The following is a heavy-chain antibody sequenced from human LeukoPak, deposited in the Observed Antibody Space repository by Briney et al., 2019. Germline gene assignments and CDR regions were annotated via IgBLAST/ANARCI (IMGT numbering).Heavy chain of an antibody. V-gene: IGHV3-66*04. CDR3: ARQNSGYDYLGLGAFDY. J-gene: IGHJ4*02. CDR2: IYSGGST. CDR1: GFTFSSYD. Sequence: PGGSLRLSCAASGFTFSSYDMHWVRQAPGKGLEWVSVIYSGGSTYYADSVKGRFTISRDNSKNTLYLQMNSLRAEDTAVYYCARQNSGYDYLGLGAFDYWGQGTLVTVSS. D-gene: IGHD5-12*01.